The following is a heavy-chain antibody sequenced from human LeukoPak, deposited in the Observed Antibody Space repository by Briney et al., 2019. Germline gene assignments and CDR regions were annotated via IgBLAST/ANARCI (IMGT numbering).Heavy chain of an antibody. Sequence: GASVKVSCKASGYTFTSYGISWVRQAPGQGLEWMGWISAYNGNTNYAQKLQGRVTMTTDTSTSTAYMELRSLRSDDTAVYCRARDDYGDYGSAFDIWGQGTMVTVSS. J-gene: IGHJ3*02. CDR3: ARDDYGDYGSAFDI. V-gene: IGHV1-18*01. D-gene: IGHD4-17*01. CDR1: GYTFTSYG. CDR2: ISAYNGNT.